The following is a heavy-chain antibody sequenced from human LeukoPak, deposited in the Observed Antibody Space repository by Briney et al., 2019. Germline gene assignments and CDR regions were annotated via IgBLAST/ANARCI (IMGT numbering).Heavy chain of an antibody. CDR2: ITSDGYI. J-gene: IGHJ4*02. Sequence: GGSLRLSCAASGFTFSSYSMNWVRQAPGKGLEWVSCITSDGYIYYADSVKGRFTISRDNTKNSLYLQMSSLRAEDTAVYYCAREFSTGILLDYWGQGTLVTVSS. V-gene: IGHV3-21*01. CDR3: AREFSTGILLDY. CDR1: GFTFSSYS.